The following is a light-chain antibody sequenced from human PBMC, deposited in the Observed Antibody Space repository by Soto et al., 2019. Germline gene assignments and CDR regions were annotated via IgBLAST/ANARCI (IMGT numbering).Light chain of an antibody. CDR2: GAS. J-gene: IGKJ3*01. CDR1: QSVSSSY. V-gene: IGKV3-20*01. CDR3: QQYDNLQAT. Sequence: EIVLTQSPGTLSLSPGERATLSCRASQSVSSSYLAWYQQKPGQAPRLLIYGASSRATGIPDRFSGSGSGTDFTLTISRLEPEDFAVYYCQQYDNLQATFGPGTKVDIK.